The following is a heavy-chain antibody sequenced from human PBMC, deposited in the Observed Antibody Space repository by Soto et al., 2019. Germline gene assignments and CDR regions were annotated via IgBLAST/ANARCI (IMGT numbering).Heavy chain of an antibody. Sequence: GGSLRLSCPASGFTFSGYWMSWVRQAPGKGLEWVANIKQDGSEKYYVDSVKGRFTISRDNAKNSLYLQMNSLRAEDTAVYYCVREMATNLDYWGQGTLVTVSS. J-gene: IGHJ4*02. CDR1: GFTFSGYW. CDR2: IKQDGSEK. V-gene: IGHV3-7*03. D-gene: IGHD5-12*01. CDR3: VREMATNLDY.